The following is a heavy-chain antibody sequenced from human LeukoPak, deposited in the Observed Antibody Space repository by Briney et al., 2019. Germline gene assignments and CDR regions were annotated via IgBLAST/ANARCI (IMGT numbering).Heavy chain of an antibody. CDR1: GFTFSSYE. Sequence: GGSLRLSCAASGFTFSSYEMNWVRQALGKGLEWVSYISSSGSTIYYADSVKGRFTISRDNSKNTLYLQMNSLRAEDTAVYYCARPSGSHDLAGAFDIWGQGTMVTVSS. D-gene: IGHD1-26*01. V-gene: IGHV3-48*03. CDR2: ISSSGSTI. J-gene: IGHJ3*02. CDR3: ARPSGSHDLAGAFDI.